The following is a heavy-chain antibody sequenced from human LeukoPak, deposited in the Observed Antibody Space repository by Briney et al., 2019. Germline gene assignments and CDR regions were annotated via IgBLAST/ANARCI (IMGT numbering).Heavy chain of an antibody. Sequence: GGSLRLSCAASGFTISSYWMSWVRQAPRKGLEWVANIKQDGSEKYYVDSVKGRFTISRDNAKNSLYLQMNGLTAEDTAVYYCARHHSKDSSGWYYFDYWGQGTLVTVSS. CDR3: ARHHSKDSSGWYYFDY. CDR1: GFTISSYW. V-gene: IGHV3-7*01. D-gene: IGHD6-19*01. J-gene: IGHJ4*02. CDR2: IKQDGSEK.